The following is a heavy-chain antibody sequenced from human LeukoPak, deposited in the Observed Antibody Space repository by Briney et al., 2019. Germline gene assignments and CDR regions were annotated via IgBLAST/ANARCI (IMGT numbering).Heavy chain of an antibody. CDR3: AKDGGTVTSYYFDS. D-gene: IGHD4-11*01. CDR1: GFTFSAYA. V-gene: IGHV3-23*01. Sequence: GGSLRLSCAASGFTFSAYAMSWVRQAPGKGLEWVSGISAWGDNTYSADSVRGRFTISRDNSKNTLYLQMNSLRVEDTAVYYCAKDGGTVTSYYFDSWGLGTLVTISS. CDR2: ISAWGDNT. J-gene: IGHJ4*02.